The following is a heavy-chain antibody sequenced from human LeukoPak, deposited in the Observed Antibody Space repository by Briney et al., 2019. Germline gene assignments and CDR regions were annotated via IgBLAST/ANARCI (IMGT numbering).Heavy chain of an antibody. J-gene: IGHJ5*02. V-gene: IGHV1-18*01. D-gene: IGHD3-10*01. CDR2: ISAYNGNT. CDR3: ARATYYYGPGSYYNDNWFDP. CDR1: GYTFTSYG. Sequence: EASVKVSCKASGYTFTSYGISWVRQAPGQGLEWMGWISAYNGNTNYAQKLQGRVTMTTDTSTSTAYMELRSLRSDDTAVYYCARATYYYGPGSYYNDNWFDPWGQGTLVTVSS.